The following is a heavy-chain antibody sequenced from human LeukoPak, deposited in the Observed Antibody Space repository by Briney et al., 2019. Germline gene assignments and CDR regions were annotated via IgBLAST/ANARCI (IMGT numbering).Heavy chain of an antibody. D-gene: IGHD3-10*02. CDR2: INPHGGST. V-gene: IGHV1-46*01. CDR3: ARSGVRGASSPDAFDV. CDR1: GYIFTTYH. Sequence: ASVKVSCKASGYIFTTYHMHWVRQAPGQGLEWVGIINPHGGSTSNAQKFQGRVTMTRDTSTSTVYMELSRLRFEDTAVYYCARSGVRGASSPDAFDVWGQGTLVTVSS. J-gene: IGHJ3*01.